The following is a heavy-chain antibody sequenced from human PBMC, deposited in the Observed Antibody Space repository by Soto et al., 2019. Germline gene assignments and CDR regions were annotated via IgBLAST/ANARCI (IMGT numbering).Heavy chain of an antibody. CDR1: GFSLSTSGVG. J-gene: IGHJ3*02. V-gene: IGHV2-5*01. CDR2: IYWNDDK. D-gene: IGHD6-13*01. Sequence: SGPTLVNPTQTLTLTFTFSGFSLSTSGVGVGWIRQPPGKALEWLALIYWNDDKRYSPSLKSRLTITKDTSKNQVVLTMTNMDPVDTATYYCAHRQVAAAAGRRAFDIWGQGTMVTVSS. CDR3: AHRQVAAAAGRRAFDI.